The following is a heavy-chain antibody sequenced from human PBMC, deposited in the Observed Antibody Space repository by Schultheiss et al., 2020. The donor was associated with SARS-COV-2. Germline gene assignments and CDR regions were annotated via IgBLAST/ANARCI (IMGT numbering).Heavy chain of an antibody. D-gene: IGHD1-26*01. Sequence: SETLSLTCAVYGGSFSAYYWSWIRQPPGKGLEWIGDINHSGSTNYNPSLKSRVTISVDTSKNQFSLKLSSVTAADTAVYYCARDKIVGATEGGFDYWGQGTLVTVSS. V-gene: IGHV4-34*01. CDR1: GGSFSAYY. J-gene: IGHJ4*02. CDR2: INHSGST. CDR3: ARDKIVGATEGGFDY.